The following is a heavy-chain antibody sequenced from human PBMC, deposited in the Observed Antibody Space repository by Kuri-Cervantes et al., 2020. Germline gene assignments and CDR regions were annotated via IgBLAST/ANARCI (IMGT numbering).Heavy chain of an antibody. CDR1: GFTFSSYG. CDR2: ISYDGSNK. J-gene: IGHJ6*02. D-gene: IGHD2-2*01. Sequence: GGSLRLSCTVSGFTFSSYGMHWVRQAPGKGLEWVAVISYDGSNKYYADSEKGRFTISRDNSKNTLYLQMNSLRAEDTAVYYCAKESRYCSSTPQEVVCYYYGMDVWGQGTTVTVSS. V-gene: IGHV3-30*18. CDR3: AKESRYCSSTPQEVVCYYYGMDV.